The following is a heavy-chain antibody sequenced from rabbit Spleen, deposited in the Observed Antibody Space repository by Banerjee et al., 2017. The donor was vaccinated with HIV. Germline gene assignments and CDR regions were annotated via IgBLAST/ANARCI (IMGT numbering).Heavy chain of an antibody. V-gene: IGHV1S40*01. D-gene: IGHD4-1*01. CDR1: GFDLSSGYA. J-gene: IGHJ4*01. CDR2: IYAGSSGSA. CDR3: ARDLAGAIGWNFYL. Sequence: QSLEESGGGLVKPGGALTLTCKDSGFDLSSGYAMCWVRQAPGKGLVWIACIYAGSSGSAYYASWAKGRFTISKTSSTTVTLQMTSLTAADTATYFCARDLAGAIGWNFYLWGPGTLVTVS.